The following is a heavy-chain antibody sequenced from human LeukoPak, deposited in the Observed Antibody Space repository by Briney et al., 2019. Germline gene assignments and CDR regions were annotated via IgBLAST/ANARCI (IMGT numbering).Heavy chain of an antibody. Sequence: SVKVSCKASGGTFSSYAISWVRQAPGQGLEWMGGIIPIFGTANYAQKFQGRVTITTDESTSTAYMELSSLRSEDTAVYYCAANIVATMSGKGPLYYFDYWGQGTLVTVSS. V-gene: IGHV1-69*05. CDR2: IIPIFGTA. CDR1: GGTFSSYA. J-gene: IGHJ4*02. CDR3: AANIVATMSGKGPLYYFDY. D-gene: IGHD5-12*01.